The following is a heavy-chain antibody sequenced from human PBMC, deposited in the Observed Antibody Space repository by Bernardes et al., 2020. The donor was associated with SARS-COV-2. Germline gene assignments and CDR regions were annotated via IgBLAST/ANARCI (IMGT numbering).Heavy chain of an antibody. J-gene: IGHJ3*02. Sequence: GGSLRLSCAASGFTFSNYAMSWVRQAPGKGLEWVSDISGPGRTYYADSVRGWFTISRDNSKNTLYLQMNSLRAEDTAVYYCARESGYCSGGRCYRGAFDIWGQGTMVTVSS. CDR3: ARESGYCSGGRCYRGAFDI. D-gene: IGHD2-15*01. CDR1: GFTFSNYA. V-gene: IGHV3-23*01. CDR2: ISGPGRT.